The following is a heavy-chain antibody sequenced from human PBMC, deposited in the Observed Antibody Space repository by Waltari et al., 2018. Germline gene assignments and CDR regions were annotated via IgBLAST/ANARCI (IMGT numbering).Heavy chain of an antibody. CDR1: GFTFSSYA. CDR3: AKDVRLYYDSSGYYYN. CDR2: ISGSDGST. D-gene: IGHD3-22*01. V-gene: IGHV3-23*01. J-gene: IGHJ4*02. Sequence: EVQLLESGGGLVQPGGSLRLSCAASGFTFSSYAMSWVRQAPGKGLEWVLAISGSDGSTYYADSVKGRFTISRDNSKNTLYLQMNSLRAEDTAVYYCAKDVRLYYDSSGYYYNWGQGTLVTVSS.